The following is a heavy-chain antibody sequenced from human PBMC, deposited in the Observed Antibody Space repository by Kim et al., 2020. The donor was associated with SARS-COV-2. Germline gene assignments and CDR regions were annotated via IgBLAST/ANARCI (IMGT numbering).Heavy chain of an antibody. CDR1: GFTVSSNY. Sequence: GGSLRLSCAASGFTVSSNYMSWVRQAPGKGLEWVSVIYSGGSTYYADSVKGRFTISRDNSKNTLYLQMNSLRAEDTAVYYCARGGYCSSTSCLPLRYFDLWGRGTLVTVSS. D-gene: IGHD2-2*01. CDR2: IYSGGST. CDR3: ARGGYCSSTSCLPLRYFDL. V-gene: IGHV3-53*01. J-gene: IGHJ2*01.